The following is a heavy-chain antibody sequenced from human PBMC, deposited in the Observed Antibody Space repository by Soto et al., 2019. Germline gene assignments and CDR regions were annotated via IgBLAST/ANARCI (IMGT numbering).Heavy chain of an antibody. CDR3: ATTYYYDSSGYYPAFDI. J-gene: IGHJ3*02. V-gene: IGHV3-23*01. CDR2: ISASGGST. CDR1: GFTVSTSA. Sequence: PGGSLRLSCAALGFTVSTSAMSWVRQAPGKGLEWVSAISASGGSTYYTDSVKGRFTISRDNSKNSLYLQMNSLRVEDTAMYYCATTYYYDSSGYYPAFDIWGQGTMVTVSS. D-gene: IGHD3-22*01.